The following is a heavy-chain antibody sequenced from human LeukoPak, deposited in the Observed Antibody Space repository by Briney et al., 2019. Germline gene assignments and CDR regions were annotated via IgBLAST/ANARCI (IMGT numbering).Heavy chain of an antibody. Sequence: SETLSLTCTVPGGSISSGGYYWSWIRQPPGKGLEWIGYIYYSGSTNYNPSLKSRVTISVDTSKNQFSLKLSSVTAADTAVYYCARVRRGIFGVVIFDYWGQGTLVTVSS. V-gene: IGHV4-61*08. J-gene: IGHJ4*02. CDR1: GGSISSGGYY. CDR3: ARVRRGIFGVVIFDY. D-gene: IGHD3-3*01. CDR2: IYYSGST.